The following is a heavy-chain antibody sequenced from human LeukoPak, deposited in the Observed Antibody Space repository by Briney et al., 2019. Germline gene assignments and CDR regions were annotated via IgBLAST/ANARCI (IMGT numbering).Heavy chain of an antibody. CDR1: GYTFTSYG. CDR3: ARVGTLWAFDI. J-gene: IGHJ3*02. D-gene: IGHD1-1*01. V-gene: IGHV1-8*03. Sequence: GASVKVSCKASGYTFTSYGINWVRQATGQGLEWMGWMNPNSGNTGYAQKFQGRVTITRNTSISTAYMELSSLRSEDTAVYYCARVGTLWAFDIWGQGTMVTVSS. CDR2: MNPNSGNT.